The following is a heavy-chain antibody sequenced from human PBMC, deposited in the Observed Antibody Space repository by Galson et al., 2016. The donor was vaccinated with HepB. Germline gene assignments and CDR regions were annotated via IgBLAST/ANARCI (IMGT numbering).Heavy chain of an antibody. J-gene: IGHJ6*02. D-gene: IGHD2-2*01. CDR1: GFTFRSFA. CDR3: ARDRGGCQSSSCYPRYGMDV. Sequence: SLRLSCAASGFTFRSFAMHWVRQAPGKGLEYVSTISNSGGSTHYADSVKARFTISRDNSKNTLYLQMGSLRADDMAVYYCARDRGGCQSSSCYPRYGMDVWGRGTTVTVSS. V-gene: IGHV3-64*02. CDR2: ISNSGGST.